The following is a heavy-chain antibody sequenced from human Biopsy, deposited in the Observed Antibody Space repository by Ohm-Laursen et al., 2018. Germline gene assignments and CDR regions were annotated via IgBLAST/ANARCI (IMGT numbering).Heavy chain of an antibody. CDR2: TYKGGNT. V-gene: IGHV4-4*07. Sequence: SETLSLTCTVSGASITSYYWSWIRQPAGKGLEWIGHTYKGGNTNHNPSPKSRVPMSVDTSKNQLSLTLRSVTAADTAVYYCARDLPSSYYYAMDVWGQGTTVTVSS. CDR1: GASITSYY. CDR3: ARDLPSSYYYAMDV. J-gene: IGHJ6*02.